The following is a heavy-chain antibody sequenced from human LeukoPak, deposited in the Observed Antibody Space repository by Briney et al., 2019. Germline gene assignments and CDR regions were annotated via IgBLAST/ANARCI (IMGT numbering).Heavy chain of an antibody. CDR2: IYYSGST. CDR1: GGSISSSSYY. D-gene: IGHD1-26*01. CDR3: ARRRSGSFFDY. V-gene: IGHV4-39*01. Sequence: KPSETLSLTCTVSGGSISSSSYYWGWIRQPPGKGLEWIGSIYYSGSTYYNPSLKSRVTISVDTSKNQFSLKLSPVTAADTAVYYCARRRSGSFFDYWGQGTLVTVSS. J-gene: IGHJ4*02.